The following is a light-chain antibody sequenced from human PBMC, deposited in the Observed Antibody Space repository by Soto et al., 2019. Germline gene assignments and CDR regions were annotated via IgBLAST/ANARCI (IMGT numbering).Light chain of an antibody. CDR3: SSYSSTSTLYV. Sequence: QSALTQPASVSGSPGQSITISCIGTSCDIGAYNYVSWYQQHPGKVPKLMIYEVTNRPSGLSNRFSGSKSINTASLTISGVQAEDEADYFCSSYSSTSTLYVFGIGTKLPVL. V-gene: IGLV2-14*01. CDR1: SCDIGAYNY. CDR2: EVT. J-gene: IGLJ1*01.